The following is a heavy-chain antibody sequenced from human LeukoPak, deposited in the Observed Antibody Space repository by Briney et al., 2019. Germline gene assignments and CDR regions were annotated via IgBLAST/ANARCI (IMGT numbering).Heavy chain of an antibody. CDR3: AKDAQRGFDYSNSLES. D-gene: IGHD4-11*01. J-gene: IGHJ5*01. CDR2: IWHDGSSQ. V-gene: IGHV3-33*06. CDR1: GFTFDHYG. Sequence: PGGSLRLSCVASGFTFDHYGMHWVRQAPGKGLEWVAVIWHDGSSQYYADSVKGRFTISRDNSMNTLYLQMNSPRAEDTAVYYCAKDAQRGFDYSNSLESWGQGTLVTVSS.